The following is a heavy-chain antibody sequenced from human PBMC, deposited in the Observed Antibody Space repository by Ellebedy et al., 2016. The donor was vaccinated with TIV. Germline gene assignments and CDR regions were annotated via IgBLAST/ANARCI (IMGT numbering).Heavy chain of an antibody. J-gene: IGHJ4*02. CDR2: FYHNGGT. CDR1: GYSISSGYY. Sequence: SETLSLTCTVPGYSISSGYYWGWIRQPPGKGLEWIGSFYHNGGTYYNPSLKSRVTLSVDTSKDHFSLRLSSVAAADTALYYCAGVRDGRRPFDYWGQGALVTVSS. V-gene: IGHV4-38-2*02. CDR3: AGVRDGRRPFDY. D-gene: IGHD5-24*01.